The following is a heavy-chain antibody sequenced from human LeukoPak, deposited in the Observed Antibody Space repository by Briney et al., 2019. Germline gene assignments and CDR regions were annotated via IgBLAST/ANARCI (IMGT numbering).Heavy chain of an antibody. CDR1: GFTVSSNY. Sequence: PGGSLRLSCAASGFTVSSNYMSWVRQAPGKGLEWVSLIYSGGSTYYADSVKGRFTISRDNSENTLFLQMNSLRAEDTAVYYCARGLGHCTFTTCLLPFDYWGQGTLVTVSS. J-gene: IGHJ4*02. CDR3: ARGLGHCTFTTCLLPFDY. CDR2: IYSGGST. V-gene: IGHV3-53*01. D-gene: IGHD2-2*01.